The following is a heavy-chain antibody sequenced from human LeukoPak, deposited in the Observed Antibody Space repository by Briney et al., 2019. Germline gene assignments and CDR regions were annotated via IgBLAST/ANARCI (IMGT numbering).Heavy chain of an antibody. D-gene: IGHD6-13*01. CDR3: ARHDRIIASPLV. CDR1: GGSISSSSHN. Sequence: SKTLSLTYIVSGGSISSSSHNWGWIRQPPGKGLEWIGSIYYSGTTYYNPSLKSRLTISVDTSKNQFSLKLSSVTAVDTAVYYCARHDRIIASPLVWGQGILVTVSS. CDR2: IYYSGTT. J-gene: IGHJ4*02. V-gene: IGHV4-39*01.